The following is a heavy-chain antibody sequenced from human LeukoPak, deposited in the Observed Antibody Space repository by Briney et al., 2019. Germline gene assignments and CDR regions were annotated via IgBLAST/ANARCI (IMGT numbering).Heavy chain of an antibody. CDR2: IYYSGST. D-gene: IGHD2-15*01. CDR3: ARDRGYCSGGSCYSCLDY. Sequence: SETLSLTCTVSGGSISSGDYYWSWIRQPPGKGLEWIGYIYYSGSTYYNPSLKSRVTISVDTSKNQFSLKLSSVTAADTAVYYCARDRGYCSGGSCYSCLDYWGQGTLVTVSS. J-gene: IGHJ4*02. CDR1: GGSISSGDYY. V-gene: IGHV4-30-4*02.